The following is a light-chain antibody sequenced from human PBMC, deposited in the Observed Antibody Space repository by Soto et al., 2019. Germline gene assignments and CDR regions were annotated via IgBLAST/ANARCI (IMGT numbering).Light chain of an antibody. CDR1: QSVSSL. CDR3: QQRSNWLLT. Sequence: EIVLTQSPATLSLSPGERATLSCRASQSVSSLLAWYQQKPGQAPRLLNYDASSRATGIPTRFSGSGSGTDFTLTISSLEPEDFAVYYCQQRSNWLLTFGGGTKVEIK. V-gene: IGKV3-11*01. J-gene: IGKJ4*01. CDR2: DAS.